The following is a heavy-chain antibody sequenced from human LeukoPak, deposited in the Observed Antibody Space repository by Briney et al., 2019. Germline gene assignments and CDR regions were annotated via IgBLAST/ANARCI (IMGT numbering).Heavy chain of an antibody. Sequence: PGGSLRLSCAASGFTFSGYAMSWVRQAPGKGLEWVSAISGSGGSTYYADSVKGRFTISRDNSKNTLYLQMNSLRAEDTAVYYCAKCGNYDFWSGYTVDYWGQGTLVTVSS. D-gene: IGHD3-3*01. V-gene: IGHV3-23*01. CDR2: ISGSGGST. CDR3: AKCGNYDFWSGYTVDY. J-gene: IGHJ4*02. CDR1: GFTFSGYA.